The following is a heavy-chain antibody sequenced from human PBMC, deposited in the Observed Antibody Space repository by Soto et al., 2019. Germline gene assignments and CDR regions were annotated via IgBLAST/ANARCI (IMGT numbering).Heavy chain of an antibody. J-gene: IGHJ3*02. D-gene: IGHD3-10*01. CDR1: GFTFSSYS. CDR2: ISSSSSYI. CDR3: AKAIYGSGSAFDI. Sequence: PGGSLRLSCAASGFTFSSYSMNWVRQAPGKGLEWVSSISSSSSYIYYADSVKGRFTISRDNAKNSLYLQMNSLRAEDTAVYYCAKAIYGSGSAFDIWGQGTMVTVSS. V-gene: IGHV3-21*04.